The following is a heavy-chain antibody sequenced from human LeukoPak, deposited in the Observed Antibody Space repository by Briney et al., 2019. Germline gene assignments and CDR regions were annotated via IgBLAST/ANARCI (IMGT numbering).Heavy chain of an antibody. V-gene: IGHV3-74*01. CDR2: INSDGSST. J-gene: IGHJ4*02. Sequence: GSLXXXCAASGFTFSSYWMHWVRQAPGKGLVWVSRINSDGSSTIYADSVKGRFTISRDNAKNTLYLQMNSLRAEDTAVYYXXRAEGSGYDYWGQGTLVTVSS. CDR3: XRAEGSGYDY. D-gene: IGHD6-19*01. CDR1: GFTFSSYW.